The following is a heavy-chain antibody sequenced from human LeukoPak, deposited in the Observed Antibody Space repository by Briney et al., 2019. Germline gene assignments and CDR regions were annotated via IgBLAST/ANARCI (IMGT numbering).Heavy chain of an antibody. CDR1: GFTFGAYT. J-gene: IGHJ4*02. Sequence: GGSLRLSCAASGFTFGAYTINWVRQAPGKGLEWVSCIFSRSESILYADSVKGRFTISRDNAKNSLYLQMDSLRVEDTAVYYCATDRGWRTSGYYLYYFEYWGQGTLVTFSS. V-gene: IGHV3-21*01. CDR3: ATDRGWRTSGYYLYYFEY. CDR2: IFSRSESI. D-gene: IGHD3-3*01.